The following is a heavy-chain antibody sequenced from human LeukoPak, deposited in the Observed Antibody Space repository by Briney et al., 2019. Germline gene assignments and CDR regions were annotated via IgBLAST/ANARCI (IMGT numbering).Heavy chain of an antibody. D-gene: IGHD3-22*01. Sequence: GGSLRLSCAVSGITLRNYGMSWVRQAPGKGLEWVAGTSDSGGSTNYADSVKGRFTISRDNPKNTLYLQMNSLRAEDTAVYFCAKRGVVIRVILVGFHKEAYYFDSWGQGALVTVSS. CDR1: GITLRNYG. CDR2: TSDSGGST. CDR3: AKRGVVIRVILVGFHKEAYYFDS. V-gene: IGHV3-23*01. J-gene: IGHJ4*02.